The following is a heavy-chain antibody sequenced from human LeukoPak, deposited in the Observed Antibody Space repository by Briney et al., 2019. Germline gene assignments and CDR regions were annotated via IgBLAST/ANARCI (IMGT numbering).Heavy chain of an antibody. CDR2: IKSKTDGGTT. V-gene: IGHV3-15*01. J-gene: IGHJ6*03. D-gene: IGHD4-17*01. CDR3: TTVLYGDYFDNYYYMDV. CDR1: GFTFSSYE. Sequence: GGSLRLSCAASGFTFSSYEMNWVRQAPGKGLEWVGRIKSKTDGGTTDYAAPVKGRFTISRDDSKNTLYLQMNSLKTEDTAVYYCTTVLYGDYFDNYYYMDVWGKGTTVTISS.